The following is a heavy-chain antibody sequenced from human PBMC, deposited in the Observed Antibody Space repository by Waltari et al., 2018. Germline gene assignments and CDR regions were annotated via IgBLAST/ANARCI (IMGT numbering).Heavy chain of an antibody. CDR2: INPNTGGT. CDR1: GYTFTGYY. CDR3: ARGPILRFLECLDY. D-gene: IGHD3-3*01. Sequence: QVQLVQSGAEVKKPGASVKVSCKASGYTFTGYYVHWVRQAPGQGLEWMGWINPNTGGTNYAQKFQGRVTMTRDTSIGTAFMDLSRLRSDDTAVYYCARGPILRFLECLDYWGQGTLVTVSS. J-gene: IGHJ4*02. V-gene: IGHV1-2*02.